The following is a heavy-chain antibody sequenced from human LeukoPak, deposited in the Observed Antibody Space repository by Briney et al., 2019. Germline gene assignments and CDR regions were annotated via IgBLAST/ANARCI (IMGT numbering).Heavy chain of an antibody. V-gene: IGHV4-59*01. Sequence: ASETLSLTCTVSGGSISSYYWSWIRQPPGKGLEWIGYIYYSGSTNYNPSLKSRVTISVDTSKNQFSLKLSFVTAADTAVYYCARQIVVVSPFDYWGQGTLVTVSS. J-gene: IGHJ4*02. CDR3: ARQIVVVSPFDY. CDR1: GGSISSYY. D-gene: IGHD3-22*01. CDR2: IYYSGST.